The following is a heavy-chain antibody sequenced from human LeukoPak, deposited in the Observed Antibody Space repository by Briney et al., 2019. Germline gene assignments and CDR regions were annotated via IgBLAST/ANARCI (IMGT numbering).Heavy chain of an antibody. CDR1: GYTFTDNY. J-gene: IGHJ6*03. Sequence: ASAKVSCKASGYTFTDNYIHWVPQAPRKGLEWMGRVDPEDGEIIYAETFQGRVSMIADTSADIVYMELSSLQSEDTAMYYCATTFRGWYLDVWGKGTTVIVSS. CDR3: ATTFRGWYLDV. CDR2: VDPEDGEI. D-gene: IGHD6-19*01. V-gene: IGHV1-69-2*01.